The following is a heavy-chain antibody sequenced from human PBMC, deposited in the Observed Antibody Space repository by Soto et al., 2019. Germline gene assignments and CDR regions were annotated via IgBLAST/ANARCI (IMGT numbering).Heavy chain of an antibody. CDR3: ARDLGDYYDSSGYFDY. Sequence: SVKVSCKASGGTFSSYAISWVRQAPGQGLEWMGGIIPIFGTANYAQKFQGRVTITADESTSTAYMELSSLRSEDTAVYYCARDLGDYYDSSGYFDYWGLGTLVPVSS. V-gene: IGHV1-69*13. CDR2: IIPIFGTA. D-gene: IGHD3-22*01. J-gene: IGHJ4*02. CDR1: GGTFSSYA.